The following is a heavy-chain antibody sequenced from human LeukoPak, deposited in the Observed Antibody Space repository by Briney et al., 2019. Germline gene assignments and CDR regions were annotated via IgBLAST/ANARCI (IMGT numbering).Heavy chain of an antibody. D-gene: IGHD6-19*01. Sequence: ASVKVSCKASGYTFTGYYMHWVRQAPGQGLEWMGWINPNSGGTNYAQKFQGRVTMTRDTSISTAYMELSRLRSYDTAVYYCARVFAVAATGGEFDYWGQGTLVTVSS. CDR1: GYTFTGYY. J-gene: IGHJ4*02. CDR2: INPNSGGT. V-gene: IGHV1-2*02. CDR3: ARVFAVAATGGEFDY.